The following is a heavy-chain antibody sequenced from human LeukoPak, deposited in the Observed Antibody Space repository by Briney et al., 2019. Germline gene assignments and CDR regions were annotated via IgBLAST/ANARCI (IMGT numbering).Heavy chain of an antibody. J-gene: IGHJ4*02. CDR1: GFTFRTSG. CDR2: ISSSGTTI. CDR3: AKDGGTHFDH. V-gene: IGHV3-48*01. Sequence: GGSLRLSCAASGFTFRTSGMNWVRQAPGKGLGWVSYISSSGTTISYAQSVKGRFTITRDNAQNPLTLHMNTLRADDTAVYYCAKDGGTHFDHWGQGTLVTVSS. D-gene: IGHD1-26*01.